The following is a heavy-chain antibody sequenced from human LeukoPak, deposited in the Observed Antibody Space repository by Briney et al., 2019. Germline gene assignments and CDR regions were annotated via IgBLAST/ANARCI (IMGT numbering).Heavy chain of an antibody. V-gene: IGHV3-48*01. D-gene: IGHD3-22*01. Sequence: RAGGSLRLSCAASGFTFSSYSMNWVRQAPGKGLEWVSFISSSSSTIYYADSVKGRFTISRDNSKNTLYLQMNSLRAEDTAVYYCARDRRDEYYYDSSGYYFDYWGQGTLVTVSS. CDR3: ARDRRDEYYYDSSGYYFDY. J-gene: IGHJ4*02. CDR1: GFTFSSYS. CDR2: ISSSSSTI.